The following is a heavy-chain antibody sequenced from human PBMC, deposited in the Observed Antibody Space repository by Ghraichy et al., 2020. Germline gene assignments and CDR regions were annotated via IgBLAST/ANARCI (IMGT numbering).Heavy chain of an antibody. D-gene: IGHD4-23*01. CDR1: GFTFSSHW. V-gene: IGHV3-74*01. Sequence: GGSLRLSCAASGFTFSSHWMHWVRQAPGKGLVWVSRIKSDGSNTTYADSVKGRFTISRDNAKNTLNLQMNSLRVEDTAVYYCARETYGGWDFDLWGRGTLVTVSS. J-gene: IGHJ2*01. CDR3: ARETYGGWDFDL. CDR2: IKSDGSNT.